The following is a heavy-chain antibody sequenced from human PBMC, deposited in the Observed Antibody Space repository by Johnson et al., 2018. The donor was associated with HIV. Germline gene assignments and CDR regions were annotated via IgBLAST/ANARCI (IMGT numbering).Heavy chain of an antibody. CDR1: RFSFSRYG. Sequence: QVQLVESGGGVVQPGGSLRLSCAASRFSFSRYGMHWVRQAPGKGLEWVAFIRYDGSNKYYADSVKGRFTISRDNSKNTLYLQMNSLRAEDTAVYYCANILSSLDWLPGDDFDIWGQWTMVPVSS. D-gene: IGHD3-3*01. CDR3: ANILSSLDWLPGDDFDI. J-gene: IGHJ3*02. CDR2: IRYDGSNK. V-gene: IGHV3-30*02.